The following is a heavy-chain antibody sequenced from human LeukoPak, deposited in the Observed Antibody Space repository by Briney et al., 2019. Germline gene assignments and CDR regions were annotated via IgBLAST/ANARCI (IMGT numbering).Heavy chain of an antibody. D-gene: IGHD1-7*01. CDR2: IYSGGST. V-gene: IGHV3-66*02. CDR1: GFTVSSNY. Sequence: GGSLRLSCAASGFTVSSNYMSWVRQAPGKGLGWVSVIYSGGSTYYADSVKGRFTISRDNSKNTLYLQMNSLRAEDTAVYYCATQVTATNPNDYWGQGTLVTVSS. J-gene: IGHJ4*02. CDR3: ATQVTATNPNDY.